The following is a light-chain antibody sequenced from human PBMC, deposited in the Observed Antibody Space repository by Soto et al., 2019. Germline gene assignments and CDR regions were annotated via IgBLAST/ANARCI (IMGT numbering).Light chain of an antibody. V-gene: IGLV2-23*02. CDR2: GVS. Sequence: QSVLTQPASVSGSPGQSITLSCTGTSSDIDVYDLVSWYRQYPGKAPKLMIYGVSKRPSGVSDRFTGSKSGNTASLTISGLQTEDEADYYCCSSAGFTNDVFGSGTKVTVL. CDR1: SSDIDVYDL. CDR3: CSSAGFTNDV. J-gene: IGLJ1*01.